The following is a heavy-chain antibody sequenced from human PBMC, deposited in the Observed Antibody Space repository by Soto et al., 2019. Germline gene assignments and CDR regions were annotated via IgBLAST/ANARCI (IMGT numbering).Heavy chain of an antibody. J-gene: IGHJ5*02. CDR1: GGSFSGYY. V-gene: IGHV4-34*01. Sequence: KPXETLSLTCAVYGGSFSGYYWSWIRQPPGNGLEWIGEINHSGSTNYNPSLKSRVTISVDTSKNQFSLKLSSVTAADTAVYYCARWTYYYGSGSYNGWFDPWGQGTLVIVSS. CDR2: INHSGST. CDR3: ARWTYYYGSGSYNGWFDP. D-gene: IGHD3-10*01.